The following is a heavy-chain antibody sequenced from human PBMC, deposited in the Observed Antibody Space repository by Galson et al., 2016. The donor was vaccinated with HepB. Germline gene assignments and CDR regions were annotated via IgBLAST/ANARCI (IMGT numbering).Heavy chain of an antibody. V-gene: IGHV3-30*04. CDR1: GFTFSNYA. D-gene: IGHD6-13*01. Sequence: SLRLSCAASGFTFSNYAMHWVRQAPGKGLEWVAVISYDGSKKYYADSVKGRFTISRDNSKNTLFLQMNSLTAEDTAVFYCARERGIAAAATLDYWGQGTTVSVSS. CDR3: ARERGIAAAATLDY. J-gene: IGHJ4*03. CDR2: ISYDGSKK.